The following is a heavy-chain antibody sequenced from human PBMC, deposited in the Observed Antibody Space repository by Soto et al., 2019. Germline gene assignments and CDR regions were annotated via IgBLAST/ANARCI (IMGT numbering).Heavy chain of an antibody. CDR2: ISSSGSTI. Sequence: PGGSLRLSCAASGFTFSSYEMNWVRQAPGKGLEWVSYISSSGSTIYYADSVKGRFTISRDNAKNSLYLQMNSLRAEDTAVYYCARGAPSYDILTGYYEVYYFYYGMDVWGQGTTLTVSS. CDR3: ARGAPSYDILTGYYEVYYFYYGMDV. J-gene: IGHJ6*02. V-gene: IGHV3-48*03. D-gene: IGHD3-9*01. CDR1: GFTFSSYE.